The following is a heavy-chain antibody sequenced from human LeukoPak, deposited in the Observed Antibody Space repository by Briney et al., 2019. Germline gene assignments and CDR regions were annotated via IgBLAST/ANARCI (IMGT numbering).Heavy chain of an antibody. V-gene: IGHV4-34*01. J-gene: IGHJ1*01. CDR1: GGSFSGYY. CDR2: INHSGST. CDR3: ASFPVGYQLLHFQH. D-gene: IGHD2-2*01. Sequence: SETLSLTCAVYGGSFSGYYWSWIRQPPGKGLEWIGEINHSGSTNYNPSLKSRVTISVDTSKNQFSLKLSSVTAADTAVYYCASFPVGYQLLHFQHWGQGTLVTVSS.